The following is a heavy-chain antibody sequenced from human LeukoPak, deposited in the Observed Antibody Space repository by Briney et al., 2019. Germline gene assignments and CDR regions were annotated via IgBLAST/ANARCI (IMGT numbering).Heavy chain of an antibody. CDR3: TTVHPDITMVRGVMTHFDY. Sequence: NAGGSLRLSCAASGFTFSSSWMSWVRQAPGKGLEWVGRIKSKTDGGTTDYAAPVKGRFTISRDDSKNTLYLQMNSLKTEDTAVYYCTTVHPDITMVRGVMTHFDYWGQGTLVTVSS. D-gene: IGHD3-10*01. CDR1: GFTFSSSW. CDR2: IKSKTDGGTT. J-gene: IGHJ4*02. V-gene: IGHV3-15*01.